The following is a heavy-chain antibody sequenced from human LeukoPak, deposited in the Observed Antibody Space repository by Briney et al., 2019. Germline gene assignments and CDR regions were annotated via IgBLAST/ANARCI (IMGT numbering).Heavy chain of an antibody. CDR3: ASLFRELP. CDR1: GFTFSTYW. CDR2: INSDGSSP. V-gene: IGHV3-74*01. J-gene: IGHJ4*02. D-gene: IGHD3-10*02. Sequence: GGSLRLSCAASGFTFSTYWMYWVRQAPGKGLVWVARINSDGSSPTYADSVKGRFTISRDNARSTLYLQMNSLRGEDTAVYYCASLFRELPWGQGTLVTVSS.